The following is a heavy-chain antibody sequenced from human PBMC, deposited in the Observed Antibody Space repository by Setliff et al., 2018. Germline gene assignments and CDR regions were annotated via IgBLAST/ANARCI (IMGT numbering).Heavy chain of an antibody. J-gene: IGHJ4*02. D-gene: IGHD2-15*01. Sequence: GSLRLSCTASGYTFGEYAVTWFRQAPGKGLEWIGYIRSKAYGGAATSAASVTGRFSISRDDSKSIATLQMSSLKIEDTAMYYCSRGVSGSSWTGDNWGQGTLVTVSS. CDR2: IRSKAYGGAA. CDR1: GYTFGEYA. V-gene: IGHV3-49*03. CDR3: SRGVSGSSWTGDN.